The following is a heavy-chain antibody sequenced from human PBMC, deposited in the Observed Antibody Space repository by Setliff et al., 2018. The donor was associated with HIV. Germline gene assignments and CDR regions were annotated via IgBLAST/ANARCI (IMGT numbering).Heavy chain of an antibody. Sequence: GGSLRLSCAASGFTFTNYYMSWIRQAPGKGLELLSYISVSGTDIKYADSVKGRFTISRDNAKNSLYLQMNSLRAEDTAVYYCARDIPPEYPGFDLWGQGTVVTVSS. V-gene: IGHV3-11*04. CDR3: ARDIPPEYPGFDL. CDR1: GFTFTNYY. J-gene: IGHJ3*01. CDR2: ISVSGTDI. D-gene: IGHD6-6*01.